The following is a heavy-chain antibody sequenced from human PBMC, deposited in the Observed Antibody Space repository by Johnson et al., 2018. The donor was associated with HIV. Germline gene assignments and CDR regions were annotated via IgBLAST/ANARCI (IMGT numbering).Heavy chain of an antibody. D-gene: IGHD1-1*01. CDR3: ARGSNDGDAVDV. J-gene: IGHJ3*01. CDR2: ISYDGSDK. V-gene: IGHV3-30*14. CDR1: GFTFNTYW. Sequence: QVQLVESGGDLIQPGGSLRLSCAASGFTFNTYWMSWVRQAPAKGLEWVAVISYDGSDKYYADSVKGRFTFSRDSAKNPLYHKMNSLRAGDTARYSCARGSNDGDAVDVGGQGTMVNVSS.